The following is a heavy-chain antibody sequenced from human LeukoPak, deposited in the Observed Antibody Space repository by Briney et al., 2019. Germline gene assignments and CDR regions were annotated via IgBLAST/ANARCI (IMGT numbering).Heavy chain of an antibody. V-gene: IGHV3-7*01. J-gene: IGHJ6*02. D-gene: IGHD2-2*01. CDR2: IKEDGSEK. CDR3: ARAPYCSSTNCYRRGMDV. Sequence: AGGSLRLSCAASGFTFSTYWMSWVRQAPGKGLEWVANIKEDGSEKYYVDSVKGRFTISRDNAKSSLYLQMNSLRAEDTAVYYCARAPYCSSTNCYRRGMDVWGQGTTVTVSS. CDR1: GFTFSTYW.